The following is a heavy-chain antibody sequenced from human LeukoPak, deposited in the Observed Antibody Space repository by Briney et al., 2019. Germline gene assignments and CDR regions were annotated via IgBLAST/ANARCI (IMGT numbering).Heavy chain of an antibody. V-gene: IGHV1-69*13. CDR3: ARVRGYYDSSGPYGFDY. J-gene: IGHJ4*02. CDR1: GGTFISYA. D-gene: IGHD3-22*01. CDR2: IIPIFGTA. Sequence: GASVKVSCKASGGTFISYAISWVGQAPGQGLDWMGGIIPIFGTANYAQKFHGRVTITADESTSTAYMELSSLRSEDTAVYYCARVRGYYDSSGPYGFDYWGQGTLVTVSS.